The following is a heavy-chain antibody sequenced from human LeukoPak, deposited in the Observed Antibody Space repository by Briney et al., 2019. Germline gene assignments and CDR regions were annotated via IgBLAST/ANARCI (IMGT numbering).Heavy chain of an antibody. Sequence: PGGSLRLSCAASGLTFSNSWMTWVRQAPGKGLEWVATINEDESQRYSVGSVQGRFSISRDNAKNSLYLQMDSLRAEDTAVYYCATSSRFWSLADFWGQGTRVTVSS. CDR3: ATSSRFWSLADF. V-gene: IGHV3-7*01. CDR1: GLTFSNSW. D-gene: IGHD3-3*01. CDR2: INEDESQR. J-gene: IGHJ4*02.